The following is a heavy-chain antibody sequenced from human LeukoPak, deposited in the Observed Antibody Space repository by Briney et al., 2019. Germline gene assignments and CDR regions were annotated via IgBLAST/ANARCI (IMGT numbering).Heavy chain of an antibody. CDR3: ARDPSVTGGDY. Sequence: GGSLRLSCAASGFTVSSTYMSWVRQAPGKGLVWVSVIYSGSSTYYADSVKGRFTISRDNSKNTLYLRMNSLRAEDTAVYYCARDPSVTGGDYWGRGTLVTVSS. V-gene: IGHV3-66*01. D-gene: IGHD2-21*02. CDR2: IYSGSST. J-gene: IGHJ4*02. CDR1: GFTVSSTY.